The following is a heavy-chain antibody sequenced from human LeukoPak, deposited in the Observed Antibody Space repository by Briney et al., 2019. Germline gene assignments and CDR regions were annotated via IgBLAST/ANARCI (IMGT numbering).Heavy chain of an antibody. CDR3: ARLRFTDYYYYGMDV. Sequence: SETLSLTCTVSGGSISSYYWSWIRQPPGKGLEWIGYIYYSGSTNYNPSLKSRVTISVNTSKNQFSLKLSSVTAADTAVYYCARLRFTDYYYYGMDVWGQGTTVTVSS. CDR1: GGSISSYY. CDR2: IYYSGST. D-gene: IGHD3-10*01. J-gene: IGHJ6*02. V-gene: IGHV4-59*08.